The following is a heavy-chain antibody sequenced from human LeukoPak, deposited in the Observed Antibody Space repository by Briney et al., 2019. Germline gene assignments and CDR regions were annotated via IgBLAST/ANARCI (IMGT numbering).Heavy chain of an antibody. CDR1: GGTFSSYA. CDR3: ARREIVGATPLDY. CDR2: IIPIFGTA. V-gene: IGHV1-69*05. J-gene: IGHJ4*02. D-gene: IGHD1-26*01. Sequence: SVKVSCKASGGTFSSYAISWVRQAPGQGLEWMGGIIPIFGTANYAQKFQGRVTMTRDTSISTAYMELSRLRSDDTAVYYCARREIVGATPLDYWGQGTLVTVSS.